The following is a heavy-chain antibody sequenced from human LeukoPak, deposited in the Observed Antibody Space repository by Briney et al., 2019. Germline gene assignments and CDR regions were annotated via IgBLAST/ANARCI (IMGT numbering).Heavy chain of an antibody. V-gene: IGHV3-33*01. Sequence: PGKSLRLSCAASGFTFNSYGMHWVRQAPGKGLEWVEVIWYDGSNEYYADSVKGRFSISRDNSKNTLYLQMNSLRAEDTAVYYCASGSLWLRARDGMDVWGQGTTVTVSS. CDR3: ASGSLWLRARDGMDV. CDR2: IWYDGSNE. D-gene: IGHD5-12*01. CDR1: GFTFNSYG. J-gene: IGHJ6*02.